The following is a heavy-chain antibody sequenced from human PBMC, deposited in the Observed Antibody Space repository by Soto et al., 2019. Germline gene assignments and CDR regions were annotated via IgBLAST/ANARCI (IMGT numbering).Heavy chain of an antibody. CDR3: AKGKSSNYVSHAFDV. V-gene: IGHV3-23*01. CDR2: ISGGGGSI. D-gene: IGHD3-10*02. Sequence: EVQVLESGGGLVQPGGSLRLSCAASGFTFNIYAMSWVRQAPGKGLEWVSGISGGGGSIHYADSVKGRFTISRDNSKNKLYLQMNSLRGEDTAVYYCAKGKSSNYVSHAFDVWGQGTMVTVSS. J-gene: IGHJ3*01. CDR1: GFTFNIYA.